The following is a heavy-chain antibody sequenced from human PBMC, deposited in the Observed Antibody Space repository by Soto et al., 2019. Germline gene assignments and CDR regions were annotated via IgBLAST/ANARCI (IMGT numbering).Heavy chain of an antibody. CDR2: IIPIFGTA. Sequence: SVKVSCKASGGTFSSYAISWVRQAPGQGLEWMGGIIPIFGTANYAQKFQGRVTITADESTSTAYMELSSLRSEGTAVYYCARSPLTALPDYYGMDVWGQGTTVTVSS. CDR1: GGTFSSYA. D-gene: IGHD2-2*01. J-gene: IGHJ6*02. CDR3: ARSPLTALPDYYGMDV. V-gene: IGHV1-69*13.